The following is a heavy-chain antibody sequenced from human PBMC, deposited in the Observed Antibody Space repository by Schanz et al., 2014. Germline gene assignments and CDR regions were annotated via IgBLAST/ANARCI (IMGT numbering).Heavy chain of an antibody. CDR3: ARDTTWRLDL. D-gene: IGHD1-1*01. CDR2: ISYSGVT. CDR1: GDSISSGGYY. J-gene: IGHJ2*01. Sequence: QVQLQESGPGLVKPSQTLSLTCTVSGDSISSGGYYWSWIRQHPGKGLEWIGYISYSGVTYYNPSLKSRVPIALDTSKTQFSLTLTSPTAADTAVYYCARDTTWRLDLWGRGTLVTVSS. V-gene: IGHV4-31*03.